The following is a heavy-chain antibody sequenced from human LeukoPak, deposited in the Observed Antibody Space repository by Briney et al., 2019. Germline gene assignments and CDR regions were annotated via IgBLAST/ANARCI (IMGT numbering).Heavy chain of an antibody. CDR1: GFTLSSYS. Sequence: GGSLRLSCAASGFTLSSYSMNWVRQAPGKGLEWVSSISSSSSYIYYADSVKGRFTISRDNAKNSLYLQMNSLRAEDTAVYYCARDSSSWALDYWGQGTLVTVSS. CDR2: ISSSSSYI. CDR3: ARDSSSWALDY. V-gene: IGHV3-21*01. J-gene: IGHJ4*02. D-gene: IGHD6-13*01.